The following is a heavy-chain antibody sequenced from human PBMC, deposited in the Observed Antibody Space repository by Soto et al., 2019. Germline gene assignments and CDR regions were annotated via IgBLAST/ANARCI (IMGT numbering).Heavy chain of an antibody. D-gene: IGHD6-6*01. Sequence: QVQLQQWGAGLLKPSETLSLTCAVYGGSFSGYYWSWIRQPPGKGLEWIGEINHSGSTNYNPSLKNAVNSSVDTSKNPCSLKLSSVTAADTAVYYCATGRRAKPPIAVRVGVGFDPWGQGTLVTVSS. V-gene: IGHV4-34*01. CDR1: GGSFSGYY. J-gene: IGHJ5*02. CDR3: ATGRRAKPPIAVRVGVGFDP. CDR2: INHSGST.